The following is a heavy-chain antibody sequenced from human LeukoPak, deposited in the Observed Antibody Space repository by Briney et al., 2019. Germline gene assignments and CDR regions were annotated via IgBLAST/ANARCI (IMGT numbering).Heavy chain of an antibody. CDR2: IYYSGST. V-gene: IGHV4-39*07. CDR3: ARETSQKGAHYMDV. Sequence: SETLSLTCTVSGGSISSSSYYWGWIRQPPGKGLEWIGSIYYSGSTYYNPSLKSRVTISVDMSKNQFSLKLRSVTAADTAVYYCARETSQKGAHYMDVWGKGTTVTISS. D-gene: IGHD3-16*01. CDR1: GGSISSSSYY. J-gene: IGHJ6*03.